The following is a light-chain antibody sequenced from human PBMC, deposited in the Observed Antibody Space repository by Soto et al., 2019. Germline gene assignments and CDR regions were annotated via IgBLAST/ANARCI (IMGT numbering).Light chain of an antibody. Sequence: LTQPHSVSESPGKTVTISCTRSVGDIASTYVQWFQQRPGSAPKAIIYEDTKRPSGVPDRFSGAVDSSSNSASLTISGLETEDEADYYCQSYDLGNRGVFGGGTQLTVL. J-gene: IGLJ3*02. CDR1: VGDIASTY. V-gene: IGLV6-57*04. CDR3: QSYDLGNRGV. CDR2: EDT.